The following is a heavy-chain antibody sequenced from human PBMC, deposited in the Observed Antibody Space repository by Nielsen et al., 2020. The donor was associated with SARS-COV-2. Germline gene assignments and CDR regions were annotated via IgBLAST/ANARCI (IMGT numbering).Heavy chain of an antibody. D-gene: IGHD2-2*01. Sequence: SETLSLTCAVSGGSVSSNDWWTWVRQSPGKGLEWIGEVSHSGSINYNPSLKSRVTLSMDKSERQFSLRLTSVSAADTAVYFCARGDLVVVPSPILGLGPFFYYFYLDVWGKGTTVTVSS. CDR3: ARGDLVVVPSPILGLGPFFYYFYLDV. CDR1: GGSVSSNDW. V-gene: IGHV4-4*02. J-gene: IGHJ6*03. CDR2: VSHSGSI.